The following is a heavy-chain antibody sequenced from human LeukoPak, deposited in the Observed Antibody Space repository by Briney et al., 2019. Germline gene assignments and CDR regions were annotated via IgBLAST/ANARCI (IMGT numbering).Heavy chain of an antibody. V-gene: IGHV3-23*01. CDR3: ATLNMVFDY. Sequence: PGGSLRLSCAAPGFTFSSYAMSWVRQAPGKGLEWVSTINGGGGGTYYADSVKGRFTISRDNSKNTLYLQMNSLRAEDTAVYYCATLNMVFDYWGQGTLVTVSS. J-gene: IGHJ4*02. CDR2: INGGGGGT. CDR1: GFTFSSYA. D-gene: IGHD3-10*01.